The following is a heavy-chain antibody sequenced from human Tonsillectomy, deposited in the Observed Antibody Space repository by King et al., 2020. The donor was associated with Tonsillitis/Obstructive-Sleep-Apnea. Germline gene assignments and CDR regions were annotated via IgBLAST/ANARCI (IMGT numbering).Heavy chain of an antibody. J-gene: IGHJ4*02. CDR1: GGSFSDCY. Sequence: VQLQQWGAGLLKPSETLSLTCAVYGGSFSDCYWNWIRQPPGKGLEGIGEISHSGSTNYNPSLKSRVTISVDTSKNQFSLKLSSVTAADPSVYYCARGDPTYPEAFDYWGQGTLVTVSS. CDR2: ISHSGST. V-gene: IGHV4-34*01. D-gene: IGHD2-2*01. CDR3: ARGDPTYPEAFDY.